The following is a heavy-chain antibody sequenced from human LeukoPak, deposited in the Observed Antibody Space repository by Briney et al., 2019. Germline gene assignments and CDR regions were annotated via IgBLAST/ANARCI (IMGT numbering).Heavy chain of an antibody. V-gene: IGHV4-59*08. CDR2: TYYSWST. D-gene: IGHD3-10*01. CDR1: LDSATRYF. CDR3: ARQYYGSRSYTDD. J-gene: IGHJ4*02. Sequence: LGTPSLTCAVSLDSATRYFWCWSRQTPRTGVEWSVYTYYSWSTTSRPSLRSPATISVDTSKNQFSPKLSSVTAADTAVYYCARQYYGSRSYTDDWGQRTLVTVSS.